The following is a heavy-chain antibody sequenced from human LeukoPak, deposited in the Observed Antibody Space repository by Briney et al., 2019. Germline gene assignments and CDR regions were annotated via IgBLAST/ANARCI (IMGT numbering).Heavy chain of an antibody. V-gene: IGHV3-30*02. D-gene: IGHD1-26*01. Sequence: GALRLSCAASGLLFSSYGMHWVRQAPGKGLEWVAVIWYDGSNKYYADSVKGRFTISRDNSKNTLYLQMNSMKALKTEETYGEYDTSSWRYREGKLFDYWGQGTLVTVSS. CDR2: IWYDGSNK. CDR3: EYDTSSWRYREGKLFDY. CDR1: GLLFSSYG. J-gene: IGHJ4*02.